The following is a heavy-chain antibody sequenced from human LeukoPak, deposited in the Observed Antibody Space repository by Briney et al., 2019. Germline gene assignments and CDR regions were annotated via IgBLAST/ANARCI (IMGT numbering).Heavy chain of an antibody. CDR2: VIPIFGTA. V-gene: IGHV1-69*05. CDR3: AREALNPSYYDFWSGSPFDY. J-gene: IGHJ4*02. Sequence: PVMGSCKASGGTFSSYAISWVRQAPGQGREWMGRVIPIFGTANYAQKFQGRVTLTTDAYPRTAYIELSRQRPEDPSLYYSAREALNPSYYDFWSGSPFDYWGQGTLVTVSS. CDR1: GGTFSSYA. D-gene: IGHD3-3*01.